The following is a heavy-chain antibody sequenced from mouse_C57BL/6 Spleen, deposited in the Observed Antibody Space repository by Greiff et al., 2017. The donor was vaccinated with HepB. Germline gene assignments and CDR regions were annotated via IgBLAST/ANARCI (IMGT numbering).Heavy chain of an antibody. CDR2: ISGGGGNT. CDR3: AREAHYYGSSYWYFDV. V-gene: IGHV5-9*01. CDR1: GFTFSSYT. D-gene: IGHD1-1*01. J-gene: IGHJ1*03. Sequence: EVQGVESGGGLVKPGGSLKLSCAASGFTFSSYTMSWVRQTPEKRLEWVATISGGGGNTYYPDSVKGRFTISRDNAKNTLYLQMSSLRSEDTALYYCAREAHYYGSSYWYFDVWGTGTTVTVSS.